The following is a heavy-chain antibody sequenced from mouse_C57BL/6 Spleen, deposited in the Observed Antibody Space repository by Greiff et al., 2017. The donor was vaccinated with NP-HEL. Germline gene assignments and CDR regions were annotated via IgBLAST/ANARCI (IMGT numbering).Heavy chain of an antibody. D-gene: IGHD2-1*01. CDR3: ARTDWGNYVTHYFDY. CDR2: IDPSDSYT. V-gene: IGHV1-69*01. CDR1: GYTFTSYW. J-gene: IGHJ2*01. Sequence: VQLQQPGAELVMPGASVKLSCKASGYTFTSYWMHWVKQRPGQGLEWIGEIDPSDSYTNYNQKFKGKSTLTVDKSSSTAYMQLSSLTSEDSAVYYCARTDWGNYVTHYFDYWGQGTTLTVSS.